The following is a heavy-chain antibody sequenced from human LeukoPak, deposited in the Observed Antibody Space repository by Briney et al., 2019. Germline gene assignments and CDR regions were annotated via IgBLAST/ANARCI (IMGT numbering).Heavy chain of an antibody. CDR1: GYTFTSYG. D-gene: IGHD3-3*01. V-gene: IGHV1-18*01. J-gene: IGHJ4*02. CDR2: ISTYNGNT. CDR3: ARLPSDDFWSGYYFKGHFDH. Sequence: ASVKVSCKASGYTFTSYGISWVRQAPGHGLEWMGWISTYNGNTKYAQKFQVRLTMTTDTSTTTAYMELRSLRSDDTAVYYCARLPSDDFWSGYYFKGHFDHWGQGTPVTVSS.